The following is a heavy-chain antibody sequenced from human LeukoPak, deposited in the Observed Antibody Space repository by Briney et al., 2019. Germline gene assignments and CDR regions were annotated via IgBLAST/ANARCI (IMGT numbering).Heavy chain of an antibody. J-gene: IGHJ4*02. D-gene: IGHD2-15*01. V-gene: IGHV3-53*01. CDR1: EFTVSSNY. CDR2: IYSGGST. CDR3: ARWQFPAGFDY. Sequence: PGGSLRLSCAASEFTVSSNYMSWVRQTPGKGLEWVSIIYSGGSTYYADSVKGRFTISRDTSKNTLYLQMNSLRAEDTAVYYCARWQFPAGFDYWGQGTLVTVSS.